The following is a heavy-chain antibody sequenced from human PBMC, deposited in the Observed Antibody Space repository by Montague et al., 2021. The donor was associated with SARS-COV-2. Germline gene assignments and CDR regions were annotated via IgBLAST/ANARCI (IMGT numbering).Heavy chain of an antibody. J-gene: IGHJ4*02. Sequence: SLRLSCAASGFTFSNYWMSWFRQAPGKGLEWVANIQQDGSKKYYVDSVKGRFTISRDNAKKSLYLQMNSLRAEDTAVYYCARDLSGSQYLYYFDYWGQGTLVTVSS. D-gene: IGHD3-3*01. V-gene: IGHV3-7*01. CDR3: ARDLSGSQYLYYFDY. CDR2: IQQDGSKK. CDR1: GFTFSNYW.